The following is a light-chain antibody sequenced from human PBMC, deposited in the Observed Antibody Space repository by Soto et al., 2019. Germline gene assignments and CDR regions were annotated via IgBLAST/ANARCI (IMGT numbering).Light chain of an antibody. CDR3: QHYNKWPRT. CDR1: QSVSSN. Sequence: EIVMTQSPSTLSVSPGERATLSCRASQSVSSNVAWYQQKPGQAPRLLIYGASTRPTGIPARFSGSGSGTELTLTISSQQSEDFTVYYGQHYNKWPRTVGQGTKVEIK. J-gene: IGKJ1*01. V-gene: IGKV3-15*01. CDR2: GAS.